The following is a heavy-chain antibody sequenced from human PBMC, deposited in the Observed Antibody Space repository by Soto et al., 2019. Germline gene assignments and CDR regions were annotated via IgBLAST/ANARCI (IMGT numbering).Heavy chain of an antibody. CDR2: ISGSGSTI. V-gene: IGHV3-11*01. J-gene: IGHJ5*01. CDR1: GFTFSDYS. D-gene: IGHD6-6*01. CDR3: VGGAAYSSSLDS. Sequence: QVQLVESGGGSVKPGGSLRLSCAASGFTFSDYSMTWIRQAPGKGLEWVSYISGSGSTIYYADSVKGRFTISRDNAKNSLWLRMNSLRAEDTAVYYCVGGAAYSSSLDSWGQGTLVTVSS.